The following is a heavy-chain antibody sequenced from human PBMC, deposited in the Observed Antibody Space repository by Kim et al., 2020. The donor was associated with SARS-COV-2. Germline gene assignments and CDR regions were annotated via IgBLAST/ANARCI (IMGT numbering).Heavy chain of an antibody. D-gene: IGHD3-16*02. CDR1: GFTFSSYA. V-gene: IGHV3-23*01. Sequence: GGSLRLSCAASGFTFSSYAMSWVRQAPGKGLEWVAAISGGGGSTYYAGSVKGRFTISRDNSKNTLYLQMNSLRAEDTAVYYCAKDHETITFGRVIVTEAVDSWGQGTLLTASP. CDR2: ISGGGGST. J-gene: IGHJ4*02. CDR3: AKDHETITFGRVIVTEAVDS.